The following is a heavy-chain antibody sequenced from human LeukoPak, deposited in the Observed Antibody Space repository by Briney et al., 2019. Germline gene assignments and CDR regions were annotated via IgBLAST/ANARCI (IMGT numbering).Heavy chain of an antibody. D-gene: IGHD4-17*01. CDR2: IRSKAYGGTT. J-gene: IGHJ4*02. Sequence: GGSLRLSCTASGFTFGDYAVSWVRQAPGKGLEWVGFIRSKAYGGTTEYAASVKGRFTISRDDSKSIAYLQMNSLKTEDTAAYYCTRLYGGFDYWGQGTLVTVSS. CDR3: TRLYGGFDY. V-gene: IGHV3-49*04. CDR1: GFTFGDYA.